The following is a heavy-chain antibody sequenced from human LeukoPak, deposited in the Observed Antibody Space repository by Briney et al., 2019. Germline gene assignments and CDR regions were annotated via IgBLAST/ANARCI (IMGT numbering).Heavy chain of an antibody. Sequence: GGSLRLSCAASGFTFSSFGMSWVRQAPGKGLDWVSAISGSGGSTYHADSVKGRFTISRDNSKNTLYLQMNSLRAEDTAVYYCARERGYYYDSSGYRTFDYWGQGTLVTVSS. V-gene: IGHV3-23*01. CDR1: GFTFSSFG. CDR2: ISGSGGST. J-gene: IGHJ4*02. D-gene: IGHD3-22*01. CDR3: ARERGYYYDSSGYRTFDY.